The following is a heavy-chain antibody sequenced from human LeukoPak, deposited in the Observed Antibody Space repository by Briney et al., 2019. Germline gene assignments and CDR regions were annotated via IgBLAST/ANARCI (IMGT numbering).Heavy chain of an antibody. D-gene: IGHD3-10*01. Sequence: GASVKVSCKASTYTFTDYYMHWVRQAPGQGLEWMGWINPNSGGTFYAQKFQGRVTMTRDTSISTAYMELSRLTSDDTAVYYCARDSQPGSSRQNYFDYWGQGTLVTVSS. J-gene: IGHJ4*02. CDR3: ARDSQPGSSRQNYFDY. CDR1: TYTFTDYY. CDR2: INPNSGGT. V-gene: IGHV1-2*02.